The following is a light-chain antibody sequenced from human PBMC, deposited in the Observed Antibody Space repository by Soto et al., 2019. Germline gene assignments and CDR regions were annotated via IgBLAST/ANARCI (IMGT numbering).Light chain of an antibody. J-gene: IGLJ1*01. V-gene: IGLV2-8*01. CDR2: DVS. CDR1: SRDIGGYNY. CDR3: YSYAGGNNV. Sequence: QSELTQPPSASGSLGQSVTISFTGTSRDIGGYNYVSWYQQHPGKAPKLMIYDVSKRPSGVPDRFSGSTSGSTASLTVSGLQAEDEADYYCYSYAGGNNVFGTGTKVTGL.